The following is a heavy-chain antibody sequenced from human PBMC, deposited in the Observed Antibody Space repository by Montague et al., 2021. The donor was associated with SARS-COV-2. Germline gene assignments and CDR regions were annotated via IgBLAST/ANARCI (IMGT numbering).Heavy chain of an antibody. V-gene: IGHV4-34*01. D-gene: IGHD3-16*01. CDR1: SGPLSAYY. CDR2: IHHYGHT. J-gene: IGHJ4*02. CDR3: ARGLSPNKGGDY. Sequence: SETLSLTCDVDSGPLSAYYWSWVRQPPGKGLEWIGEIHHYGHTSYNPSLMSRVTLSLGTSSNQFSLKLTSVTAADTAVYYCARGLSPNKGGDYWGQGTLVTVSS.